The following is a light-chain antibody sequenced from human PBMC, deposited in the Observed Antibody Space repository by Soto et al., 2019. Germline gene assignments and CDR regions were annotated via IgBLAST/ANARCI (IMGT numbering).Light chain of an antibody. Sequence: QAVVTQEPSLTVSPGETVTLTCGSSTGAVTSGHYPYWFQQKPGQAPRTLIYETTNKHSWTPARFSGSLLGGKAALTLSGAQPEDEADYYCLLSYSGAWVFGGGTKLTVL. CDR1: TGAVTSGHY. CDR3: LLSYSGAWV. V-gene: IGLV7-46*01. J-gene: IGLJ3*02. CDR2: ETT.